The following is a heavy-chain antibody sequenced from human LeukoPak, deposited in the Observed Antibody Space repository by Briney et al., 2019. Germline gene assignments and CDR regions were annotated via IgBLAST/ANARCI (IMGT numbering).Heavy chain of an antibody. D-gene: IGHD3-22*01. CDR1: GGSISRSNYY. V-gene: IGHV4-39*01. J-gene: IGHJ3*02. Sequence: SETLSLTCMVSGGSISRSNYYWGLIRQSPGKGLEWIGSIYYSGNTYYNPSLKSRVTISVDTSKNQFSQKLSSVTAADTAVYYCARGDYYYDSTDLGAFDIWGQGTMVTVSS. CDR2: IYYSGNT. CDR3: ARGDYYYDSTDLGAFDI.